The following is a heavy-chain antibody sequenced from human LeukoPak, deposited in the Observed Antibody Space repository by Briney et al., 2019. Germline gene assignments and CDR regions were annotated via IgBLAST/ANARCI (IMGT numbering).Heavy chain of an antibody. V-gene: IGHV3-23*01. J-gene: IGHJ4*02. Sequence: PGGSLRLSCAASGFTFNSYAMNWVRQAPGKGPEWVSTISGNGGSTYYADSVKGRFTISRDSSKNTLYLQMISLRAEDTSVYYCAKGGRYCYNINCYFSHWGQGTLVTVSS. CDR1: GFTFNSYA. CDR2: ISGNGGST. CDR3: AKGGRYCYNINCYFSH. D-gene: IGHD2-2*01.